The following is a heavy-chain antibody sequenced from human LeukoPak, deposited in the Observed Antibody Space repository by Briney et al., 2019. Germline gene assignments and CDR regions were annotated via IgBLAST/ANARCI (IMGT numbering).Heavy chain of an antibody. Sequence: GESLKISCKGSGYRFTNYWIGWVRQMSGKGLEWMGIVYPGDSDTRYSPSFQGQVTLSADKSISTAYLQWSSLKASDTAMYYCARHSGRYDFDYWGQGTLVTVSS. J-gene: IGHJ4*02. CDR3: ARHSGRYDFDY. CDR2: VYPGDSDT. CDR1: GYRFTNYW. V-gene: IGHV5-51*01. D-gene: IGHD1-26*01.